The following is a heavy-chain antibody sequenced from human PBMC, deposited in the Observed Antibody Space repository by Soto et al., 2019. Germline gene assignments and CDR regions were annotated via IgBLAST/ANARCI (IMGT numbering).Heavy chain of an antibody. CDR3: ARVGGWYNKNYYYYYGMDV. CDR1: GGTFISYA. J-gene: IGHJ6*02. V-gene: IGHV1-69*13. Sequence: ASVKVSCKASGGTFISYAIVWVRQAPGQGLEWMGGIIPIFGTANYAQKFQGRVTITADESTSTAYMELSSLRSEDTAVYYCARVGGWYNKNYYYYYGMDVWGQGTTVTVSS. D-gene: IGHD6-19*01. CDR2: IIPIFGTA.